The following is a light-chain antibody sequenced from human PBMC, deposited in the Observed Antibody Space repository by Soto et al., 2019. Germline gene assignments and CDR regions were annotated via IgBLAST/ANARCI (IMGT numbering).Light chain of an antibody. J-gene: IGLJ2*01. CDR1: RSNIGSNS. V-gene: IGLV1-47*01. CDR2: RNN. CDR3: AAWDDSLSGFWI. Sequence: QPVLTRPPSASGTPGQRVTISCSGSRSNIGSNSVNWYQQLPGTAPKLLIYRNNQRPSGVPDRFSGSKSGTSASLAISGLRSEDEAGYYCAAWDDSLSGFWIFGGGTKLTVL.